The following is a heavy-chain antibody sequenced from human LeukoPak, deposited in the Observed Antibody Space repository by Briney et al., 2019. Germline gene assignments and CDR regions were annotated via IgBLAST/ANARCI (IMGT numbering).Heavy chain of an antibody. V-gene: IGHV4-59*01. CDR1: DGSISSSH. D-gene: IGHD3-10*01. Sequence: SETLSLTCNVFDGSISSSHWSWIRQSPGKGLEWIGYIYHSGNTNYNPSLKSRLTISVDTSKNQFSLKLSSVTAADTAVYYCARLWFGESWFDPWSQGTLVTVSS. CDR2: IYHSGNT. CDR3: ARLWFGESWFDP. J-gene: IGHJ5*02.